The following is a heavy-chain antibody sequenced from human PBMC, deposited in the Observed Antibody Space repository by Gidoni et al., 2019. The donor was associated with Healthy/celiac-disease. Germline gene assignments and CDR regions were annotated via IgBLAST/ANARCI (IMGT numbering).Heavy chain of an antibody. J-gene: IGHJ6*02. D-gene: IGHD2-2*01. CDR2: IRGSGGST. CDR1: GFPFSSYA. V-gene: IGHV3-23*01. Sequence: EVQLLESGGGLVQPGGSLRLSCAASGFPFSSYAMSWVSQAPGKGLEWVSAIRGSGGSTYYADSVKGRFTISRDNSKNTLYLQMNSLRAEDTAVYYCAKAGLRNVVVPVVRMDVWGQGTTVTVSS. CDR3: AKAGLRNVVVPVVRMDV.